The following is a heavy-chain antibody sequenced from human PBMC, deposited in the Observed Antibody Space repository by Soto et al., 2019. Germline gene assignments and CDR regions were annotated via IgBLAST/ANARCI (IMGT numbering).Heavy chain of an antibody. CDR2: INHSGST. V-gene: IGHV4-34*01. J-gene: IGHJ4*02. D-gene: IGHD2-15*01. CDR3: ARGGGTDCSGGSCYPLGENFDY. CDR1: GGSFSGYY. Sequence: QVQLQQWGAGLLKPSETLSLTCAVYGGSFSGYYWSWIRQPPGKGLEWIGEINHSGSTNYNPSLKSRVTISVDTSKNQFSLKLSSVTAADTAVYYCARGGGTDCSGGSCYPLGENFDYWGQGTLVTVSS.